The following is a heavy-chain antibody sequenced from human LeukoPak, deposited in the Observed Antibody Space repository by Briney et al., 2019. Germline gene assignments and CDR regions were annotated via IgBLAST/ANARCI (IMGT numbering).Heavy chain of an antibody. CDR3: ARGYWAAAGPYYFDY. V-gene: IGHV1-8*02. J-gene: IGHJ4*02. CDR2: MNTNSGNT. Sequence: ASVKVSCKASGGTFSSYAISWVRPATGQGLEWMGWMNTNSGNTGYAQKFQGRVTMTRNTSISTAYMELSSLRSEDTAVYYSARGYWAAAGPYYFDYWGQGTLVTVSS. CDR1: GGTFSSYA. D-gene: IGHD6-13*01.